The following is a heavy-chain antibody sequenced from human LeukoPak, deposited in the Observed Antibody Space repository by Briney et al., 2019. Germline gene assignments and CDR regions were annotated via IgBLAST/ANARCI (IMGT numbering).Heavy chain of an antibody. V-gene: IGHV1-18*01. CDR1: GYTFNRYG. CDR3: ARDGTKLPWFGELRITRYYFYYMDV. J-gene: IGHJ6*03. D-gene: IGHD3-10*01. Sequence: ASVKVSCKASGYTFNRYGISWVRQAPGQGLEWMGWISAYNGNTKYSQKVQGRDTMTTDTSTSTAYMELRSLRSDDTAVYYCARDGTKLPWFGELRITRYYFYYMDVWGKGTTVTISS. CDR2: ISAYNGNT.